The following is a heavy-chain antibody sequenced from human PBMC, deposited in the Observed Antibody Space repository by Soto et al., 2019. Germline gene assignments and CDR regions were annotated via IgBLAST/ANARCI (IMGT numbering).Heavy chain of an antibody. V-gene: IGHV4-34*01. D-gene: IGHD5-18*01. Sequence: SETLSLTCAVYGGSFSGYYWSWIRQPPGKGLEWIGEINHSGSTNYNPSLKSRVTISVGTSKNQFSLKLSSVTAADTAVYYCARSRRRGYSYVPDPDYWGQGTLVTVSS. CDR2: INHSGST. CDR3: ARSRRRGYSYVPDPDY. J-gene: IGHJ4*02. CDR1: GGSFSGYY.